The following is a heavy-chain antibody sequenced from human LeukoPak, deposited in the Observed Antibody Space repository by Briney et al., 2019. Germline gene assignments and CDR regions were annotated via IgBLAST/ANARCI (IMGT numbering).Heavy chain of an antibody. Sequence: GGSLRLSCAASGFTFSSYAMHWVRQAPGKGLEYVSAISSNGGSTYYANSVKGRFTISRDNSKNTLYLQMNSLRAEDTAVYYCAKNLDYYDSSGYDYWGQGTLVTVSS. J-gene: IGHJ4*02. CDR1: GFTFSSYA. CDR3: AKNLDYYDSSGYDY. CDR2: ISSNGGST. D-gene: IGHD3-22*01. V-gene: IGHV3-64*01.